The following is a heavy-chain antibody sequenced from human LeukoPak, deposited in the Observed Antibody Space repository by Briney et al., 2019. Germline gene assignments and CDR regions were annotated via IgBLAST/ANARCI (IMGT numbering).Heavy chain of an antibody. Sequence: QPGGSLRLSFAASGFTFNSYSMNWVRQAPGKGLEWVSYISSSSSTIYYADSVKGRFTISRDNSKNTLYLQMNSLRAEDTAVYYCARGARIYGSDYWGQGTLVTVSS. CDR3: ARGARIYGSDY. CDR2: ISSSSSTI. CDR1: GFTFNSYS. V-gene: IGHV3-48*01. J-gene: IGHJ4*02. D-gene: IGHD3-10*01.